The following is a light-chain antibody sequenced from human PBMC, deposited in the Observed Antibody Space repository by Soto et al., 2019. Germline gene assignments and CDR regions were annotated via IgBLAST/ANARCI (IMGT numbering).Light chain of an antibody. CDR2: GAS. Sequence: EIVTTQSPATLSVSPGERVTLSCRASQFISNSLAWYQQRPGKPPRLLIYGASTRAAGISARFSGSGSGTEFTLTISSLQPEDSAVYYCQQSSSWPRTFGQGTKVDIK. CDR1: QFISNS. J-gene: IGKJ1*01. CDR3: QQSSSWPRT. V-gene: IGKV3-15*01.